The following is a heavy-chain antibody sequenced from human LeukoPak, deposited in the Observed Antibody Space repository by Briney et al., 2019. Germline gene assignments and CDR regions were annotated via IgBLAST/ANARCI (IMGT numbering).Heavy chain of an antibody. J-gene: IGHJ6*02. CDR3: ARAGITIFGVVIMYYYYGMDV. V-gene: IGHV3-30-3*01. D-gene: IGHD3-3*01. Sequence: GGSLRLSCAASGFTFSSYAMHWVRQAPGKGLEGVAVISYDGSNKYYADSVKGRFTISRDNSKNTLYLQMNSLRAEDTAVYYCARAGITIFGVVIMYYYYGMDVWGQGTTVTVSS. CDR2: ISYDGSNK. CDR1: GFTFSSYA.